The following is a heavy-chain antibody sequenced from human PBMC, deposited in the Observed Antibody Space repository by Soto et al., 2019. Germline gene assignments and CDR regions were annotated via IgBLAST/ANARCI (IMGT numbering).Heavy chain of an antibody. CDR3: ARDHGGGIVVVPAASLFDY. J-gene: IGHJ4*02. Sequence: GGSLRLSCAASGFTFSSYGMHWVRQAPGKGLEWVAVIWYDGSNKYYADSVKGRFTISRDNSKNTLYLQMNSLRAEDTAVYYCARDHGGGIVVVPAASLFDYWGQGTLVTVSS. D-gene: IGHD2-2*01. CDR1: GFTFSSYG. CDR2: IWYDGSNK. V-gene: IGHV3-33*01.